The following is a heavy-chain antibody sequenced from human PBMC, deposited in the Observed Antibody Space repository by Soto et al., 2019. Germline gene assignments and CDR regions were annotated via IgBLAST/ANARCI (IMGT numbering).Heavy chain of an antibody. D-gene: IGHD1-1*01. Sequence: QVQLVQSGAEVLKPGSSVKVSCKASGDTFDTFAISWVRQAPGQGLEWMGGIIPIFRTPDYAQKFQGRVTIPADGSTSTAYMELSSLRSEDTAVYYCARDKDREQLGGNYYYALDVWGQGTTVSVSS. CDR3: ARDKDREQLGGNYYYALDV. CDR2: IIPIFRTP. V-gene: IGHV1-69*12. CDR1: GDTFDTFA. J-gene: IGHJ6*02.